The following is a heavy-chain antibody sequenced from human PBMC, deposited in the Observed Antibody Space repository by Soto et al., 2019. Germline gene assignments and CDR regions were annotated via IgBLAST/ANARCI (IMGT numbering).Heavy chain of an antibody. CDR3: ARDKTKLMVYASWFDP. CDR2: IWYDGSNK. V-gene: IGHV3-33*01. J-gene: IGHJ5*02. Sequence: PGGSLRLSCAASGFTFSSYGMHWVRQAPGKGLEWVAVIWYDGSNKYYADSVKGRFTISRDNSKNTLYLQMNSLRAEDTAVYYCARDKTKLMVYASWFDPWSQGTLVTVS. CDR1: GFTFSSYG. D-gene: IGHD2-8*01.